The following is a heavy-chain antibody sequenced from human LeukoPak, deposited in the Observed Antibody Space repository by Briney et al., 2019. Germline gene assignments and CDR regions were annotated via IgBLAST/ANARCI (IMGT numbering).Heavy chain of an antibody. CDR1: GGSLSTHH. CDR3: ARGLVVPAAPHYYYYYGMDV. D-gene: IGHD2-2*01. CDR2: INHSGST. V-gene: IGHV4-34*01. J-gene: IGHJ6*02. Sequence: PSETLSLTCVVSGGSLSTHHWSWIRQPPGKGLEWIGEINHSGSTNYNPSLKSRVTISVDTSKNQFSLKLSSVTAADTAVYYCARGLVVPAAPHYYYYYGMDVWGQGTTVTVSS.